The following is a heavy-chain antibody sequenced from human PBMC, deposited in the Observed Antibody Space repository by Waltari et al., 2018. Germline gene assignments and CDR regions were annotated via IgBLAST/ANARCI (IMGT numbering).Heavy chain of an antibody. CDR2: KEANGAAT. Sequence: EVQLLESGGGLVQRGGSLRLSCVASGFIFSGYAMTWVRQAPGQGVEWVAGKEANGAATYYAGSVKGRFTISRDNSKNTLYLEMSSLGAEDTAVYYCAKGIYSAGWYAGVDSWGQGTLVTVSS. J-gene: IGHJ4*02. CDR1: GFIFSGYA. CDR3: AKGIYSAGWYAGVDS. D-gene: IGHD6-19*01. V-gene: IGHV3-23*01.